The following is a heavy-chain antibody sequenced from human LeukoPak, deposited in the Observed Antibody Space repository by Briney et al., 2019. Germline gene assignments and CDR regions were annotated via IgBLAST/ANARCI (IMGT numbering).Heavy chain of an antibody. Sequence: SVKVSCKASGGTFSSYAISWVRQAPGQRLEWMGRIIPILGIANYAQKFQGRVTITAGKSTSTAYMELSSLRSEDTAVYYCVRDHRLGSPGGYWGQGTLVTVSS. J-gene: IGHJ4*02. CDR2: IIPILGIA. CDR3: VRDHRLGSPGGY. D-gene: IGHD1-26*01. CDR1: GGTFSSYA. V-gene: IGHV1-69*04.